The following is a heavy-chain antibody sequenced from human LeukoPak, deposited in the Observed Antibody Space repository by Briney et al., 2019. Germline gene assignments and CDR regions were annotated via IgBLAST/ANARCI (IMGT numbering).Heavy chain of an antibody. CDR2: VGASGDST. D-gene: IGHD3-10*01. CDR3: AKSHYYGSGSIDY. CDR1: GFTFSSYA. V-gene: IGHV3-23*01. J-gene: IGHJ4*02. Sequence: GGSLRLSCAASGFTFSSYAMSWVRQAPGKGLAWLSTVGASGDSTSYADSVKGRFTISRDNSKNALYLQVNSLRADDAALYYCAKSHYYGSGSIDYWGQGTLVTVSS.